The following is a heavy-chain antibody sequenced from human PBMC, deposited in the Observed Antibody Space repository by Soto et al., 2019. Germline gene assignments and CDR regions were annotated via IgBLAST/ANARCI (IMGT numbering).Heavy chain of an antibody. CDR3: ARGAILPDIVATSGSFDAFDI. CDR2: IIPIFGTA. Sequence: ASVKVSCKASGGTFSSYAISWVRQAPGQGLEWMGGIIPIFGTANYAQKFQGRVTITADESTSTAYMELSSLRSEDTAVYYCARGAILPDIVATSGSFDAFDIWGQGTMVTVSS. D-gene: IGHD5-12*01. CDR1: GGTFSSYA. V-gene: IGHV1-69*13. J-gene: IGHJ3*02.